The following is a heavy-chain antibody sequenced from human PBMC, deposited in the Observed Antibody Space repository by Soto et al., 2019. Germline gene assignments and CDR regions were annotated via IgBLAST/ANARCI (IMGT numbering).Heavy chain of an antibody. J-gene: IGHJ5*02. D-gene: IGHD3-10*01. CDR1: GFTFSSYS. CDR3: AAGWFGELLFDP. CDR2: ISSSSSYI. V-gene: IGHV3-21*01. Sequence: LRLSCAASGFTFSSYSMNWVRQAPGKGLEWVSSISSSSSYIYYADSVKGRFTISRDNAKNSLYLQMNSLRAEDTAVYYCAAGWFGELLFDPWGQGTLVTVSS.